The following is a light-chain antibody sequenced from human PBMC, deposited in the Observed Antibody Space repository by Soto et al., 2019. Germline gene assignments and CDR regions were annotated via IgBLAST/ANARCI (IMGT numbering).Light chain of an antibody. CDR2: KAS. J-gene: IGKJ2*01. Sequence: DIQMTQSPSTLSASVGDRVTITCRASQSISSWLAWYQQKPGKAPKLLIYKASSLESEVPSRFSGSGSGTEFTLTISSLQPDDFATYYCQQYNSQYTYGQRTKLEIK. CDR3: QQYNSQYT. CDR1: QSISSW. V-gene: IGKV1-5*03.